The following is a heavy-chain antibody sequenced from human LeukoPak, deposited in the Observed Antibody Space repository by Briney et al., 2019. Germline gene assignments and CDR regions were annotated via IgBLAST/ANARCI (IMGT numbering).Heavy chain of an antibody. CDR1: GFTFSSYA. V-gene: IGHV3-30-3*01. J-gene: IGHJ4*02. Sequence: PGRSLRLSCAASGFTFSSYAMHWVRQAPGKGLEWVAVISYDGSNKYYADSVKGRFTISRDNSKNTLYLQMNSLRAEDTAVYYCASPGWDCSSTSCYTDYWGQGTLVTVSS. CDR2: ISYDGSNK. D-gene: IGHD2-2*02. CDR3: ASPGWDCSSTSCYTDY.